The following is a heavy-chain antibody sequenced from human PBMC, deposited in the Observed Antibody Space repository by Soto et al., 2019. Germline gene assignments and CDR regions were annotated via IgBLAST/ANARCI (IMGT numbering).Heavy chain of an antibody. D-gene: IGHD2-21*01. CDR2: MHPSGNT. Sequence: QVQLQESGPGLLKPSGTLFLTCAVSGASVSSGNWWSWVRQPPGKGLEWIGEMHPSGNTNYNPSLKSRAIVSVDKSKNQLTLHLNSLTAADTAVYFCARHGDYFFDFWGQGTLVIVSS. CDR1: GASVSSGNW. V-gene: IGHV4-4*02. J-gene: IGHJ4*02. CDR3: ARHGDYFFDF.